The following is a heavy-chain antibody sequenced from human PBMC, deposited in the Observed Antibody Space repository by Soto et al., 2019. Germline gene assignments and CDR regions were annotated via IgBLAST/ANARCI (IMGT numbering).Heavy chain of an antibody. D-gene: IGHD5-12*01. J-gene: IGHJ4*02. CDR3: ARGATWPLTLFDY. Sequence: EVQLVDSGGDLVQPGGSLRLSCAASGFTFSNYEMHWVRQAPGKGLEWLSYISSVSSTIYYADSVKGRFTISRDNTKNSLYLQRNSLRAEETAVYYCARGATWPLTLFDYWGQGALVTVSS. CDR2: ISSVSSTI. CDR1: GFTFSNYE. V-gene: IGHV3-48*03.